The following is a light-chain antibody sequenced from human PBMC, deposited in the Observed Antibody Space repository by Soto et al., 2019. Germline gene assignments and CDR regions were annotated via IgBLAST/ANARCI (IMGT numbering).Light chain of an antibody. J-gene: IGKJ1*01. V-gene: IGKV1-5*03. Sequence: DIQLTQSPSTLSASVGDRVTITCRASQSINSWLAWYQQKPGQAPNLLIYKASTLESGVPSRFSGSGSGTEFTLTVSSLQPDDFATYYCHQYHNFPRTFGQGTRWIS. CDR1: QSINSW. CDR3: HQYHNFPRT. CDR2: KAS.